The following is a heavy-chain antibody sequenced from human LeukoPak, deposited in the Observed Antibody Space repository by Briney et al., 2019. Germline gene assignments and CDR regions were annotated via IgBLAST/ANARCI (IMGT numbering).Heavy chain of an antibody. J-gene: IGHJ4*02. V-gene: IGHV3-9*01. D-gene: IGHD2-15*01. CDR3: ARPESHGSLDY. CDR1: GFTFDDYA. CDR2: ISWNSGSI. Sequence: GRSLRLSCAASGFTFDDYAMHWVRQAPGKGLEWVSGISWNSGSIGYADSVKGRFTISRDNAKNSLYLQMNSLRAKDTAVYYCARPESHGSLDYWGQGTLVTVSS.